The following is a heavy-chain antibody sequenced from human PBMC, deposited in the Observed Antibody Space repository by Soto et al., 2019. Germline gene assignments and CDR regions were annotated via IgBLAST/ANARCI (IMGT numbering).Heavy chain of an antibody. Sequence: QVKLVQSGAEVRQPASSVNVSCKTSGGTFSSYAISWVRQAPGQGLEWMGGIVPIVDTSTYAQKFQGRVTITADESTSTVYMELSSLRSDDTAVYYCVRVVAIPGYPDNWGQGTLVTVSS. CDR2: IVPIVDTS. V-gene: IGHV1-69*12. CDR1: GGTFSSYA. CDR3: VRVVAIPGYPDN. J-gene: IGHJ4*02. D-gene: IGHD5-12*01.